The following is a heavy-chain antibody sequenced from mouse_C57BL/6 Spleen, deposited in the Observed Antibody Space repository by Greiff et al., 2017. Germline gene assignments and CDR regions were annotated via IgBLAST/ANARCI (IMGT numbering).Heavy chain of an antibody. J-gene: IGHJ3*01. CDR3: TGGDGGFAY. D-gene: IGHD3-3*01. Sequence: QVQLKQSGAELVRPGASVTLSCTASGYTFTDYEMHWVKQTPVHGLEWIGAIDPETGGTAYNQKFKGKAILTADKSSSTAYMELRSLTSEDSAGYYCTGGDGGFAYWGQGTLVTVSA. V-gene: IGHV1-15*01. CDR1: GYTFTDYE. CDR2: IDPETGGT.